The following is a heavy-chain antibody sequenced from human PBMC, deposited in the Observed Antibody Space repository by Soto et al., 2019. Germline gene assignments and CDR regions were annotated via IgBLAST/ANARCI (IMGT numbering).Heavy chain of an antibody. D-gene: IGHD6-13*01. J-gene: IGHJ4*02. Sequence: GGSLRLSCAASGFTFSSYSMNWVRQAPGKGLEWVSSISSSSSYIYYADSVKGRFTISRDNAKNSLYLQMNSLRAEDTAVYYCARDPAAAGKPFDYWGQGTLVTVSS. CDR2: ISSSSSYI. CDR1: GFTFSSYS. CDR3: ARDPAAAGKPFDY. V-gene: IGHV3-21*01.